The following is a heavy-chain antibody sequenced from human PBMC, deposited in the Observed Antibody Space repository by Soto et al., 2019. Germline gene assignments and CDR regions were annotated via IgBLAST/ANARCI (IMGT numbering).Heavy chain of an antibody. V-gene: IGHV1-2*02. CDR2: INPNSGGT. CDR3: ARAYYDSSGYCGY. CDR1: GYTFTGYY. Sequence: SVKVSCNASGYTFTGYYMHWVRQAPGQGLEWMGWINPNSGGTNYAQKFQGRVTMTRDTSISTAYMELSRLRSDDTAVYYCARAYYDSSGYCGYWGQGTLVTVSS. D-gene: IGHD3-22*01. J-gene: IGHJ4*02.